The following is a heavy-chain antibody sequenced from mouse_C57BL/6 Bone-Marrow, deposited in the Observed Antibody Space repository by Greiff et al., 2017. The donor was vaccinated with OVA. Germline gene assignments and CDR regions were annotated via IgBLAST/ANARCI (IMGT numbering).Heavy chain of an antibody. Sequence: VQLQQSGPGLVQPSQCLSITCTVSGFSLTSYGVHWVRQSPGKGLAWLGVIWSGGSTDSNAAFISRLSISKDNSKSQVFFKMNSLQADDTAIYYCARNCWLPNYYAMDYWGQGTAVTVSS. CDR2: IWSGGST. D-gene: IGHD2-2*01. V-gene: IGHV2-2*01. CDR1: GFSLTSYG. CDR3: ARNCWLPNYYAMDY. J-gene: IGHJ4*01.